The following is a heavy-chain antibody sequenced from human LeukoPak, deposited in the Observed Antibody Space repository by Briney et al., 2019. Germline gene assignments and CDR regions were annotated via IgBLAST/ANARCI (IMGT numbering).Heavy chain of an antibody. CDR3: ARDPRGPTGYDQSGRATFGY. J-gene: IGHJ4*02. V-gene: IGHV3-66*01. CDR2: NSGGST. D-gene: IGHD1-14*01. Sequence: GGSLRLSCAASEFSVGSNYMTWVRRAPGKGLEWVSLNSGGSTYYADSVTGRFTISRDNSKNTLYLQMNSLRAEDTAVYDFARDPRGPTGYDQSGRATFGYWGQGTLVTVSS. CDR1: EFSVGSNY.